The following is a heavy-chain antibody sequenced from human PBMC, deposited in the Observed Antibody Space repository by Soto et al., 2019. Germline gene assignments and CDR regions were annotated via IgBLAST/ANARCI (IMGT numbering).Heavy chain of an antibody. J-gene: IGHJ5*02. CDR1: GGSISSGGYS. CDR2: IYHSGST. V-gene: IGHV4-30-2*01. Sequence: TLSLTCAVSGGSISSGGYSWSWIRQPPGKGLEWIGYIYHSGSTYYNPSLKSRVTRSVDRSKNQFSLKLSSVTAADTAVYYCARAFPWFDPWGQGTLVTVSS. CDR3: ARAFPWFDP.